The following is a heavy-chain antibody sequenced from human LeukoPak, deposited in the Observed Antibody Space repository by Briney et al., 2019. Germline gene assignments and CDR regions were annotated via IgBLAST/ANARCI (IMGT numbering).Heavy chain of an antibody. V-gene: IGHV1-2*02. CDR1: GYTFTGYY. CDR3: ARDILMPYTFIGDGGYDY. J-gene: IGHJ4*02. D-gene: IGHD2-15*01. Sequence: ASVKVSCKASGYTFTGYYMHWVRQAPGQGLEWMGWINPNSGGTNYAQKFQGRVTMTRDTSISTAYMELSRLRSDDTAVYYCARDILMPYTFIGDGGYDYWGQGTLVTVSP. CDR2: INPNSGGT.